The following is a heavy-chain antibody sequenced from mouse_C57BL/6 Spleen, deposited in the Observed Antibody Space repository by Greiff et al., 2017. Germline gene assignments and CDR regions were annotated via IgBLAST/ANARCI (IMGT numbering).Heavy chain of an antibody. CDR3: ARGSYPYYSNAVFDY. CDR2: ISDGGSYT. J-gene: IGHJ3*01. Sequence: EVQRVESGGGLVKPGGSLKLSCAASGFTFSSYAMSWVRQTPEKRLEWVATISDGGSYTYYPDNVKGRFTISRDNAKNNLYLQMSHLKSEDTAMSYCARGSYPYYSNAVFDYWGQGTLVTVSA. V-gene: IGHV5-4*01. D-gene: IGHD2-5*01. CDR1: GFTFSSYA.